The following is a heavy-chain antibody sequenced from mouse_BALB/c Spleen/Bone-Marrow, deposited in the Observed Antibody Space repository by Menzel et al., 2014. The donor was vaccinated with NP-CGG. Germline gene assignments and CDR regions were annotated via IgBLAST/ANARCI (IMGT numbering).Heavy chain of an antibody. D-gene: IGHD2-3*01. CDR2: INPGSGST. CDR3: ARYDGYFDY. CDR1: GYAFTDYL. Sequence: QVQLQQSGAELVRPGTSVKVSCKASGYAFTDYLMEWLKQRPGQGLEWIGVINPGSGSTNYNEKFKDKATLTADKSSSTAYMPLSSLTSDDSAVYFCARYDGYFDYWGQGTPLTFSS. V-gene: IGHV1-54*01. J-gene: IGHJ2*01.